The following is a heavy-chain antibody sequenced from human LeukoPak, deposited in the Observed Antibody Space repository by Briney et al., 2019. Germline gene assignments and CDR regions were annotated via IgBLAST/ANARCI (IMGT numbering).Heavy chain of an antibody. D-gene: IGHD3-22*01. Sequence: SETLSLTCTVSGGSISSSSYYWGWIRQPPGKGLEWIGSFYYSGSTYYNPSLKSRVTISVDTSKNQFSLKLSSVTAADTAVYYCASEAKYYYPLWYFDLWGRGTLVTVSS. CDR1: GGSISSSSYY. J-gene: IGHJ2*01. V-gene: IGHV4-39*01. CDR3: ASEAKYYYPLWYFDL. CDR2: FYYSGST.